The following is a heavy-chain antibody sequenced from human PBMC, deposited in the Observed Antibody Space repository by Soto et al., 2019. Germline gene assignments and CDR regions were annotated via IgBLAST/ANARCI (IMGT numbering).Heavy chain of an antibody. CDR3: ASPKVAFDC. CDR2: IIDSGGRT. V-gene: IGHV3-23*01. D-gene: IGHD2-15*01. Sequence: GGSLRLSCAASGFPFSFYAMSWVRQAPGKGLEWVSAIIDSGGRTFYADSVKGRFTISRDNSKNMLFLQMDSLRAEDTAVYYCASPKVAFDCWGQGRLVTGS. CDR1: GFPFSFYA. J-gene: IGHJ4*02.